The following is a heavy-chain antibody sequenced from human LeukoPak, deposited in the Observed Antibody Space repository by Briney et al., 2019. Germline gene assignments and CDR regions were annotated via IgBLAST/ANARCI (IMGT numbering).Heavy chain of an antibody. D-gene: IGHD5-18*01. J-gene: IGHJ4*02. CDR1: GFTFSSYG. V-gene: IGHV3-30*02. CDR3: AKEDTAMVTGDYFDY. Sequence: GGSLRLSCAASGFTFSSYGMHWVRQAPGKGLEWVAFIRYDGSNKYYADSVKGRFTISRDNSKNTLYLQMNSLRAEDTAVYYCAKEDTAMVTGDYFDYWGQGTLVTVSS. CDR2: IRYDGSNK.